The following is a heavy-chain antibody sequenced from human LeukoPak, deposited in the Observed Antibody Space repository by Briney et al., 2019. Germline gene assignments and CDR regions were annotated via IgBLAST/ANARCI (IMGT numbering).Heavy chain of an antibody. V-gene: IGHV3-74*01. CDR1: GFIFSGYW. CDR3: ARAVGGWFDP. CDR2: IKTDGTTT. Sequence: PGGSLRLSCAGSGFIFSGYWMHWVRQAPGKGLMWVSRIKTDGTTTYYADSVKGRFTVSRDNAKNSLYLQMNSLRAEDTAVYYCARAVGGWFDPWGQGTLVTVSS. J-gene: IGHJ5*02. D-gene: IGHD1-26*01.